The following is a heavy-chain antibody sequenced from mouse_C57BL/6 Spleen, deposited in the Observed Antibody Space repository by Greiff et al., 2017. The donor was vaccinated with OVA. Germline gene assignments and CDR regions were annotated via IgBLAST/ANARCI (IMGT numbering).Heavy chain of an antibody. CDR1: GFSLTSYG. D-gene: IGHD1-1*01. J-gene: IGHJ4*01. CDR2: IWRGGST. V-gene: IGHV2-5*01. CDR3: AKNPFITTVENYAMDY. Sequence: QVHVKQSGPGLVQPSQSLSITCTVSGFSLTSYGVHWVRQSPGKGLEWLGVIWRGGSTDYNAAFMSRLSITKDNSKSQVFFKMNSLQADDTAIYYCAKNPFITTVENYAMDYWGQGTSVTVSS.